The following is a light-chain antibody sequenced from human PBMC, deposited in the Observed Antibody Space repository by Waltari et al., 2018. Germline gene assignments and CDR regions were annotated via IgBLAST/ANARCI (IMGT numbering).Light chain of an antibody. CDR1: RTDVGGYNC. CDR3: SSYTSSGTFVL. V-gene: IGLV2-14*01. Sequence: QSALTQPASVSGSPGQSIPISCTGTRTDVGGYNCVSWYQQPPGKAPQLVIYAVNKRPSGVSNRFSGSKSGNTASLTISGLQAEDEADYYCSSYTSSGTFVLFGGGTKVTVL. J-gene: IGLJ2*01. CDR2: AVN.